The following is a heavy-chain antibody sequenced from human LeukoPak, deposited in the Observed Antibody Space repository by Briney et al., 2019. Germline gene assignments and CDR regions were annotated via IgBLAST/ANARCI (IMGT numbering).Heavy chain of an antibody. CDR3: ARDEEIVVVPAATGVLPDY. CDR2: ISAYNGNT. V-gene: IGHV1-18*01. CDR1: GYTFTSYG. Sequence: ASVKVSCKASGYTFTSYGISWVRQAPGQGLEWMGWISAYNGNTNYAQKLQGRVTMTTDTSTSTAYMELRSLRSDDTAVYYCARDEEIVVVPAATGVLPDYWGQGTLVTVSS. J-gene: IGHJ4*02. D-gene: IGHD2-2*01.